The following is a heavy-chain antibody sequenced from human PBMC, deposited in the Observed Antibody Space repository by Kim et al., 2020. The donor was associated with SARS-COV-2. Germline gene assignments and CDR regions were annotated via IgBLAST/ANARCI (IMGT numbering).Heavy chain of an antibody. Sequence: NSNPPLNSRVTSAVDTSKNQFSRKLSSVTAADTAVYYCARVHDILTAYDYWGQGTLVTVSS. CDR3: ARVHDILTAYDY. V-gene: IGHV4-59*01. D-gene: IGHD3-9*01. J-gene: IGHJ4*02.